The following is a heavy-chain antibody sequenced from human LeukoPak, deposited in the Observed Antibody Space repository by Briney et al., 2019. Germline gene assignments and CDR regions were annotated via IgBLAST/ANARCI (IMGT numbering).Heavy chain of an antibody. J-gene: IGHJ4*02. CDR3: AKPYYYGSRSYMDY. Sequence: GGSLRLSCAASGFTFSSHGMHWVRQAPGKGLEWVAVISYDGSNTYYADSVKGRFTISRDNSKSMLYLQMNSLRAEDTAVYYCAKPYYYGSRSYMDYWGQGTLVTVSS. D-gene: IGHD3-10*01. CDR2: ISYDGSNT. V-gene: IGHV3-30*18. CDR1: GFTFSSHG.